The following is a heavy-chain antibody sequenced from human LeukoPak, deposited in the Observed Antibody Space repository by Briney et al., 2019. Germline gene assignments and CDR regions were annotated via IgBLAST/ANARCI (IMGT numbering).Heavy chain of an antibody. CDR3: ARDRGIAAAGIFDY. D-gene: IGHD6-13*01. CDR2: IYYSGST. CDR1: GGSISSYY. V-gene: IGHV4-59*01. Sequence: SETLSLACTVSGGSISSYYWSWIRQPPGKGLEWIGYIYYSGSTNYNPSLKSRVTISVDTSKNQFSLKLSSVTAADTAVYYCARDRGIAAAGIFDYWGRGTLVTVSS. J-gene: IGHJ4*02.